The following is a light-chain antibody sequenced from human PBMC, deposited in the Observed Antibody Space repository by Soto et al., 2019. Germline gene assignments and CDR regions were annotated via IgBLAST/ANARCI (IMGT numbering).Light chain of an antibody. V-gene: IGLV2-23*01. CDR1: SSDVGSYKF. J-gene: IGLJ1*01. CDR2: EGS. CDR3: CSYAGRSTCV. Sequence: QSAVTQPASVTGSPGQSITISCTGTSSDVGSYKFVSWYQQHPGKAPKLMIYEGSTRPSGVSNRFSGSKSGNTASLTISGLHAEVEADYYCCSYAGRSTCVFGTGTKVTVL.